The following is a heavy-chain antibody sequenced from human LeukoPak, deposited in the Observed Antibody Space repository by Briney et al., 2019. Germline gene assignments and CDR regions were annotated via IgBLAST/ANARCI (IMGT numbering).Heavy chain of an antibody. V-gene: IGHV3-43*02. CDR2: ISGDGGST. Sequence: EGSLRLSCAASGFTFDDYAKHWVRQAPGKGLEWVSLISGDGGSTSYADSVKGRPTISRDNSRNSLYLQMDSLTTEDTALYYCAKGRQWLIHYWGQGTLVTVSS. CDR3: AKGRQWLIHY. CDR1: GFTFDDYA. J-gene: IGHJ4*02. D-gene: IGHD6-19*01.